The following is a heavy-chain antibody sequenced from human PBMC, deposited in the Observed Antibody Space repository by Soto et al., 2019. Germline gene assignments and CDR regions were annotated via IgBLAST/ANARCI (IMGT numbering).Heavy chain of an antibody. D-gene: IGHD3-10*01. CDR3: ARHANYYGSGTYYSPFDY. Sequence: QLQLQESGPGLVKPSETLSLTCNVSGGSISSNSYYWGWIRQPPGKGLEWMGSIYYSGSTYYNPSLRSRVTISVYTSKNQFALKLSSVTAADTAVYSCARHANYYGSGTYYSPFDYWGQGTLVTVSS. V-gene: IGHV4-39*01. CDR1: GGSISSNSYY. CDR2: IYYSGST. J-gene: IGHJ4*02.